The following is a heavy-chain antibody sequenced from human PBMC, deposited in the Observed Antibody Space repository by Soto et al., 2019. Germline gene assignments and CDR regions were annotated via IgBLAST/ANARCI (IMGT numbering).Heavy chain of an antibody. CDR2: IYYSGST. CDR3: ARAHPASGYDWGYYFDY. CDR1: GGSISSYY. J-gene: IGHJ4*02. D-gene: IGHD5-12*01. V-gene: IGHV4-59*01. Sequence: SETLSLTCTVSGGSISSYYWSWIRQPPGKGLEWIGYIYYSGSTNYNPSLKSRVTISVDTSKNQFSLTLSSVTAGDTAVYYCARAHPASGYDWGYYFDYWGQGTLVTVSS.